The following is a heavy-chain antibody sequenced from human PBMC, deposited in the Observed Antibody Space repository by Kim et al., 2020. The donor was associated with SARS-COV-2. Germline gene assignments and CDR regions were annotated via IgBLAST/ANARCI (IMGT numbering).Heavy chain of an antibody. D-gene: IGHD6-13*01. CDR2: IKKDGGEK. V-gene: IGHV3-7*01. CDR3: ARDPNSWALDY. Sequence: GGSLRLSCAVSGFTFSDYWMSWVRQAPGKGLEWVANIKKDGGEKYYVDSVKGRFTISRDNAKNSLYLQMNSLRAEDTAVYYCARDPNSWALDYWGQGTLVTVSS. CDR1: GFTFSDYW. J-gene: IGHJ4*02.